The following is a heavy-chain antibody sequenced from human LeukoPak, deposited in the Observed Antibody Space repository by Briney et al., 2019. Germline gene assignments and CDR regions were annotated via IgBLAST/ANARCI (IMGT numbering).Heavy chain of an antibody. CDR3: ARRAPGYGSGWLDS. Sequence: GGSLRLSCAASGFSFSNYMMHWVRQAPGKGLEYVSAISSNGDSTFYANSVKGRFTISRDNSKNTLYLQMGSLRTEDMAVYYCARRAPGYGSGWLDSWGQGTLVTVSS. J-gene: IGHJ5*01. CDR2: ISSNGDST. CDR1: GFSFSNYM. D-gene: IGHD2-15*01. V-gene: IGHV3-64*01.